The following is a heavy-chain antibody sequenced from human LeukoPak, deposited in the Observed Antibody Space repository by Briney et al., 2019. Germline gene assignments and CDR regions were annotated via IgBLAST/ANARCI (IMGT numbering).Heavy chain of an antibody. Sequence: GGSLKISCKGSGYSFTSYWIGWVRQMPGKGLEWMGIIYPGDSDTRYSPSFQGQVTISADKSISTAYLQWSSLKASDTAMYYCARLVVVAATRYYFDYWGQGTLVTVSS. J-gene: IGHJ4*02. CDR3: ARLVVVAATRYYFDY. V-gene: IGHV5-51*01. D-gene: IGHD2-15*01. CDR1: GYSFTSYW. CDR2: IYPGDSDT.